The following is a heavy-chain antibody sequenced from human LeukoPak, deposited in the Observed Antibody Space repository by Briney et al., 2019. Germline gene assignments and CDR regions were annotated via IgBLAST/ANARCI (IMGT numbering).Heavy chain of an antibody. D-gene: IGHD2-2*01. Sequence: SETLSLTCAVYGGSFSGYYWSWIRQPPGKGLEWIGEINHSGSTNYNPSLKSRVTISVDTSKNQFSLKLSSVTAADTAVYYCARGESRLVVVPAALHLWGQGTLVTVSS. J-gene: IGHJ4*02. CDR2: INHSGST. CDR1: GGSFSGYY. CDR3: ARGESRLVVVPAALHL. V-gene: IGHV4-34*01.